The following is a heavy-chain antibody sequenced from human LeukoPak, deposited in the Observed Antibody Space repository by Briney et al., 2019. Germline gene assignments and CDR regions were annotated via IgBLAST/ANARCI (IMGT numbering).Heavy chain of an antibody. D-gene: IGHD3-22*01. V-gene: IGHV3-48*03. Sequence: GGSLRLSCAASGFTFSSYEMNWVRQAPGKGLEWVSYISSSGSTIYYADSVKGRFTISRDNSKNTLYLQMNSLRAEDTAVYYCAKSARGLYYYDSSGYQDYFDYWGQGTLVTVSS. CDR1: GFTFSSYE. J-gene: IGHJ4*02. CDR3: AKSARGLYYYDSSGYQDYFDY. CDR2: ISSSGSTI.